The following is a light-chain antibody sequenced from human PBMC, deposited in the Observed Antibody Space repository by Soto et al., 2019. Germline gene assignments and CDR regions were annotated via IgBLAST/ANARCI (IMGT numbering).Light chain of an antibody. J-gene: IGKJ1*01. CDR2: GAS. V-gene: IGKV3-15*01. CDR1: QSISTY. Sequence: IVITQSASALSVSPGGRATLSCRASQSISTYLAWYQQKPGQAPRLLIYGASTRASDIPARFSGSGSGTEFTLTISSLQSEDSAVYYCQQYNSWPTWTSGQGPRWIS. CDR3: QQYNSWPTWT.